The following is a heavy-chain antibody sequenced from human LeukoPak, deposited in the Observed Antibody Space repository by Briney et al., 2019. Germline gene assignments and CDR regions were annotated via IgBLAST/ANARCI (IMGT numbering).Heavy chain of an antibody. V-gene: IGHV4-61*02. CDR2: IYTSEIT. D-gene: IGHD3-22*01. Sequence: PSGTLSLTCAVSGGSISSSYYWSWIRQPAGKGLEWIGRIYTSEITNSNPSLKSRVTISLDTSKNQFSLKLSSVTAADTVVYYCARECRYYYDSSGYYSLYYFDYWGQGTLVTVSS. CDR1: GGSISSSYY. J-gene: IGHJ4*02. CDR3: ARECRYYYDSSGYYSLYYFDY.